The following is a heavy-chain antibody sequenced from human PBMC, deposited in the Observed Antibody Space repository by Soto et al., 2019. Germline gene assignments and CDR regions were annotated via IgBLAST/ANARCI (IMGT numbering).Heavy chain of an antibody. CDR1: GFNFSNYA. V-gene: IGHV3-23*01. D-gene: IGHD3-16*01. CDR2: ISATGGGT. J-gene: IGHJ4*02. Sequence: GGSLRLSCAASGFNFSNYAMSWVRQAPGKGLEWVSLISATGGGTYYADSVKGRFTISRDNSHNTLYLQVHSLTAEDTAVYYCAKDRRAGGNSAFYFDFWGQGAQVTVSS. CDR3: AKDRRAGGNSAFYFDF.